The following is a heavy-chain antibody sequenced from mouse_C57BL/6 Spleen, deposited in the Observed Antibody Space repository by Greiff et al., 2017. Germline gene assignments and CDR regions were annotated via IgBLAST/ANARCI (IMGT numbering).Heavy chain of an antibody. V-gene: IGHV5-17*01. D-gene: IGHD2-3*01. CDR1: GFTFSDYG. Sequence: EVKLVESGGGLVKPGGSLKLSCAASGFTFSDYGMHWVRQAPEKGLEWVAYISSGSSTIYYADTVKGRFTISRDNAKNTLFLQMTSLRSEDTAMYYCARNDGYYEGGAMDYWGQGTSVTVSS. CDR3: ARNDGYYEGGAMDY. J-gene: IGHJ4*01. CDR2: ISSGSSTI.